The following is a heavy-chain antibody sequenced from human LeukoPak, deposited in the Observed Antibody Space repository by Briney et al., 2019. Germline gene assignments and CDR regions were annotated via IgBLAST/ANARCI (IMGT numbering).Heavy chain of an antibody. CDR3: AREDASAFDI. CDR1: GSGFTFNNYW. J-gene: IGHJ3*02. D-gene: IGHD2-2*01. V-gene: IGHV3-48*04. CDR2: ISSGSSTI. Sequence: PGGSLRLSCAASGSGFTFNNYWMHWVRQAPGKGLEWVSYISSGSSTIYYADSVKGRFTISRDNAKNSLYLQMNSLRAEDTAVYYCAREDASAFDIWGQGTMVTVSS.